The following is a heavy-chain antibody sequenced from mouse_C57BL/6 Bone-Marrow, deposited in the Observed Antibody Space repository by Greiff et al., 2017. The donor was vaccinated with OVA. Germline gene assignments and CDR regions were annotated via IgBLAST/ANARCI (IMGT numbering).Heavy chain of an antibody. Sequence: QVQLQQSGAELVRPGTSVKVSCKASGYAFTNYLIEWVKQRPGQGLEWIGVINPGSGGTNYNEKFKGKATLTADKSSSTAYMQLSSLTSEDSAVYFCAKLYGIPYYYAMDYWGQGTSVTVSS. V-gene: IGHV1-54*01. J-gene: IGHJ4*01. D-gene: IGHD1-1*01. CDR3: AKLYGIPYYYAMDY. CDR2: INPGSGGT. CDR1: GYAFTNYL.